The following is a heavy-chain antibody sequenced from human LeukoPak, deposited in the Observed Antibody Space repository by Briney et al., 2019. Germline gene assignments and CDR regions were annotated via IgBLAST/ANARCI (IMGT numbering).Heavy chain of an antibody. J-gene: IGHJ4*02. CDR2: ISSSSSYT. CDR1: GFTFSNAW. D-gene: IGHD1-26*01. CDR3: ARGSTDSDY. Sequence: PGGSLRLSCAASGFTFSNAWMSWVRQAPGKGLEWVSYISSSSSYTNYTDSVKGRFTISRDNAKNSLYLQMNSLRAEDTAVYYCARGSTDSDYWGQGTLVTVSS. V-gene: IGHV3-11*05.